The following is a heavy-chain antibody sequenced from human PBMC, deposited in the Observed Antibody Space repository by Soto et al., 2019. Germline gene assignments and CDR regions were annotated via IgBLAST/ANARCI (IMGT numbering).Heavy chain of an antibody. CDR1: GGTFSSNA. Sequence: GASVKVSCKASGGTFSSNAISWVRQAPGQGLEWMGGIIPFFGPGKYAQKFQGRVTITADESTSTAYMELSSLRAEDTAVYYCARDGPNYARAFDIWGQGTMVTVSS. D-gene: IGHD3-16*01. CDR2: IIPFFGPG. J-gene: IGHJ3*02. CDR3: ARDGPNYARAFDI. V-gene: IGHV1-69*13.